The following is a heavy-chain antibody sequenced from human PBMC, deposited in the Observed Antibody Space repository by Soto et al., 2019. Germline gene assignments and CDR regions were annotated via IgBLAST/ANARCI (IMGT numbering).Heavy chain of an antibody. CDR2: ISGSGGST. Sequence: PGGSLRLSCAASGFTFSSYAMSWVRQAPGKGLEWVSAISGSGGSTYYADSVKGRFTISRDNSKNTLYLQMNSLRAEDTAVYYCAKDKGYSSSSGGFDPCGQGTLVTVSS. CDR1: GFTFSSYA. V-gene: IGHV3-23*01. D-gene: IGHD6-6*01. CDR3: AKDKGYSSSSGGFDP. J-gene: IGHJ5*02.